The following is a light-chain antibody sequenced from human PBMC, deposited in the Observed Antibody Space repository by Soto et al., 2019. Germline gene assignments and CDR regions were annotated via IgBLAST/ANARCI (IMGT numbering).Light chain of an antibody. Sequence: SYELTQPPSVSVAPGKTARINWGGNNIGSKSVHWYQQKPGQAPVLVIYYDSDRPSGIPERFSGSNSGNTATLTISRVEAGDEADYYCQVWDSSSDHVVFGGGTKLTVL. CDR1: NIGSKS. J-gene: IGLJ2*01. CDR3: QVWDSSSDHVV. V-gene: IGLV3-21*04. CDR2: YDS.